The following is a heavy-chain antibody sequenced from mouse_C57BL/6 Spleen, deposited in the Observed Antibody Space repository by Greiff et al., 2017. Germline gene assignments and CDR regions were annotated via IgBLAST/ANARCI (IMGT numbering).Heavy chain of an antibody. J-gene: IGHJ2*01. Sequence: EVQLVESGGGLVKPGGSLKLSCAASGFTFSSYAMSWVRQTPEKRLEWVATISDGGSYTYYPDDVKGRFTISRDNAKNNLYLQMSHLKSEDTAMYYCAREEGSYYFDYWGQGTTLTVSS. CDR1: GFTFSSYA. CDR2: ISDGGSYT. CDR3: AREEGSYYFDY. V-gene: IGHV5-4*01.